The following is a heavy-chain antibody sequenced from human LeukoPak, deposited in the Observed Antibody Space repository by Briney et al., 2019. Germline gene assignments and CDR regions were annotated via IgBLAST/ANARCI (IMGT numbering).Heavy chain of an antibody. CDR2: ISAYNGNT. CDR1: GYTFTSYG. J-gene: IGHJ4*02. V-gene: IGHV1-18*01. CDR3: ARGFHDSSGHN. D-gene: IGHD3-22*01. Sequence: ASVKVSCKASGYTFTSYGISWVRQAPGQGLEWMGWISAYNGNTNHAQKFQGRVTMTRDTSTSTVYMALSSLRSEDTAVYYCARGFHDSSGHNWGQGTLVTVSS.